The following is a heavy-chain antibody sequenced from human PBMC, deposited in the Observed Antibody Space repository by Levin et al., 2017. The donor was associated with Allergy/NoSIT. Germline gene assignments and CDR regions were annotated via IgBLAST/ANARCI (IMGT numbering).Heavy chain of an antibody. V-gene: IGHV5-51*01. CDR2: INPSDSDI. CDR1: GYSFTGYW. J-gene: IGHJ5*02. CDR3: ARHADSGSYYNWFGP. D-gene: IGHD1-26*01. Sequence: GGSLRLSCKGSGYSFTGYWIGWVRQMPGKGLEWMGIINPSDSDIRYNPSFQGQVTISADESISTAYLQWSSLKASDTVMYYCARHADSGSYYNWFGPWGQGTLVTVSS.